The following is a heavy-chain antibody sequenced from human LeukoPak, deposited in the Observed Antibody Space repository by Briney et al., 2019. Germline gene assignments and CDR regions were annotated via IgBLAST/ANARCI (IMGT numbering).Heavy chain of an antibody. D-gene: IGHD3-9*01. CDR1: GGSISVSY. V-gene: IGHV4-4*07. Sequence: SETLSLTCSVSGGSISVSYWNWIRQPAGKGLEWIGRIYSSGSTNYNPSLKSRVTMSVDTSKNQFSLKLTSVTAADTAVYYCARHWDDILTGYAFDIWGQGTMVTVSS. J-gene: IGHJ3*02. CDR2: IYSSGST. CDR3: ARHWDDILTGYAFDI.